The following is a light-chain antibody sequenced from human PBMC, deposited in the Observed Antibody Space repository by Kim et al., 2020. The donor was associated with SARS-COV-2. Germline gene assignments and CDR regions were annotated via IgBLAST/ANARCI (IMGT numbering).Light chain of an antibody. J-gene: IGKJ1*01. V-gene: IGKV3-20*01. CDR3: QQYATSGRT. CDR2: GAS. Sequence: LSPGERPSLSCTASQVINNNLAWYQQIPGQAPRLLLYGASYRATGIADRFSGSGSGTDFTLTISRLEPEDFAVYYCQQYATSGRTFGQGTKVDIK. CDR1: QVINNN.